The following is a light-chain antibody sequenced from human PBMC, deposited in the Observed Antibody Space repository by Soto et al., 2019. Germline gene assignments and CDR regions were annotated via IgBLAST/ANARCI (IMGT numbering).Light chain of an antibody. CDR3: QQRRSWPPTIT. J-gene: IGKJ5*01. CDR2: DAS. CDR1: QSVSTY. V-gene: IGKV3-11*01. Sequence: EIVLTQSPATLSLSPGERNTLSCSASQSVSTYLAWYQQRPGQAPRLLIYDASYRATDIPPRFSGSGSGTDFTLTISSMEPEDFAVYYCQQRRSWPPTITFGRGTRLEI.